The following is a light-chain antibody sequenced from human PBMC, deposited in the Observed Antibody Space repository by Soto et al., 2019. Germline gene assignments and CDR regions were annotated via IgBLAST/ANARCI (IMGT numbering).Light chain of an antibody. V-gene: IGKV1-39*01. Sequence: DIQMTQSPSSLSASVGDSATITCRASHSIRSHLNWYQQKPGKAPKLLISAASSLQTGVPSRFSGSGSGTDFTLTISSLQPEEFATYYCQQTYSTSITFGQGTRLEIK. CDR3: QQTYSTSIT. CDR2: AAS. J-gene: IGKJ5*01. CDR1: HSIRSH.